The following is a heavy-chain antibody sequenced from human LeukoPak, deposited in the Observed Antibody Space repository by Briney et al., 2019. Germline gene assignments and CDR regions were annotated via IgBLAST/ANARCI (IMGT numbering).Heavy chain of an antibody. V-gene: IGHV3-23*01. J-gene: IGHJ4*02. CDR3: AKDLRYVWGSDY. CDR1: GFTFSSYA. Sequence: PGGSLRLSCAASGFTFSSYAMSWVRQAPGKGLEWVSAISGSGGSTYYADSVKGRFTNSRDNSKNTLYLQMNSLRAEDTAVYYCAKDLRYVWGSDYWGQGTLVTVSS. CDR2: ISGSGGST. D-gene: IGHD3-16*01.